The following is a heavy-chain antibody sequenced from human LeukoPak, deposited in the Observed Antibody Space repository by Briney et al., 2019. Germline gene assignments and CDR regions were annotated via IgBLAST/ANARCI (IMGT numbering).Heavy chain of an antibody. CDR2: INANSGGT. CDR3: ARDEGLYNWFDP. Sequence: EASVKVSCKASGYTFTGYYMHWVRQAPGQGLEWMGWINANSGGTNYAQKFQGRVTMTRDTSISTAYMELSSLRSEDTAVYYCARDEGLYNWFDPWGQGTLVTVSS. J-gene: IGHJ5*02. CDR1: GYTFTGYY. V-gene: IGHV1-2*02.